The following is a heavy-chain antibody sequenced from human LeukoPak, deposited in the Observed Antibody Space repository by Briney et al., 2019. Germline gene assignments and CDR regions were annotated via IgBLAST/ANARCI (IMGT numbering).Heavy chain of an antibody. CDR1: GFTFSSYW. D-gene: IGHD2-2*01. CDR3: ARDVGEYCSSVSGYASDY. V-gene: IGHV3-7*01. Sequence: PGGSLRLSCAASGFTFSSYWMSWVRQAPGKGLEWVANIKQDGSEKYYVDSVKGRFTISRDNAKNSLYLQMNSLRAEDTAVYYCARDVGEYCSSVSGYASDYWGQGTLVTVSS. J-gene: IGHJ4*02. CDR2: IKQDGSEK.